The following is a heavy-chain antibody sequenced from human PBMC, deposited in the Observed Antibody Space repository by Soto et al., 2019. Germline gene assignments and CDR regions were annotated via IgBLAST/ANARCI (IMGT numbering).Heavy chain of an antibody. J-gene: IGHJ4*02. V-gene: IGHV3-15*01. CDR1: GFTFSNAW. CDR3: TTGSPVLRYFDWLFGSDPLFDY. D-gene: IGHD3-9*01. CDR2: IKNKTDGGTT. Sequence: PGGSLRLSCAASGFTFSNAWMRWVRQAPGKGLEWVGRIKNKTDGGTTDYAAPVKGRFTISRDDSKNTLYLQMNSLKTEDTAVYYCTTGSPVLRYFDWLFGSDPLFDYWGQGTLVTVSS.